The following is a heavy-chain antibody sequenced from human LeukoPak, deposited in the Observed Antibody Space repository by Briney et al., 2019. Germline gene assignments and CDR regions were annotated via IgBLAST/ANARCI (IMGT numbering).Heavy chain of an antibody. CDR2: ISSSGTTI. J-gene: IGHJ3*02. CDR1: GFTFDSYE. D-gene: IGHD1-26*01. CDR3: ARDGWELGDDAFDI. Sequence: GGSLRLSCAASGFTFDSYEMKWVRQAPGKGLEWVSYISSSGTTIYYADPVKGRFPISRDNAKNSLYLQMNSLRAEDTAVYYCARDGWELGDDAFDIWGQGTMVTVSS. V-gene: IGHV3-48*03.